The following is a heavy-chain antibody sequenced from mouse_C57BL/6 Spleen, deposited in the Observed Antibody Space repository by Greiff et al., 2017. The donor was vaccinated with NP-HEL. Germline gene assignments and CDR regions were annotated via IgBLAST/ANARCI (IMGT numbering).Heavy chain of an antibody. Sequence: QVQLQQPGAELVKPGASVKLSCKASGYTFTSYWMHWVKQRPGQGLEWIGMIHPNSGSTNYNEKFKSKATLTVDKSSSTAYMQLSSLTSEDSAGYYCASREMGYDYGYYAMDYWGQGTSVTVSS. D-gene: IGHD2-4*01. CDR1: GYTFTSYW. V-gene: IGHV1-64*01. J-gene: IGHJ4*01. CDR2: IHPNSGST. CDR3: ASREMGYDYGYYAMDY.